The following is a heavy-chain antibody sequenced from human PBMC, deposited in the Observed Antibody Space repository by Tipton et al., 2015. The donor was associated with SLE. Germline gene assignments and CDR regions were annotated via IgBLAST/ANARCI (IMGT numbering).Heavy chain of an antibody. CDR2: MSASSGDT. Sequence: QLVQSGAEVVQSGASLKVSCKASGYTFSNYAISWVRQAPGQGLEWMGWMSASSGDTKYAAKLQGRVSMTTDTSTSTANMELRSLRSDDTAVYYCALSSVAATQAYWGQGTLVTVSS. CDR3: ALSSVAATQAY. J-gene: IGHJ4*02. CDR1: GYTFSNYA. D-gene: IGHD6-13*01. V-gene: IGHV1-18*01.